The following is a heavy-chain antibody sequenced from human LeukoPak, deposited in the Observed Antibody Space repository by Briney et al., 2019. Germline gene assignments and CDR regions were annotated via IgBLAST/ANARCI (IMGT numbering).Heavy chain of an antibody. Sequence: PSETLSLTCAVYGGSFSGYYWSWIRQPPGKGLEWIGEINHSGSIKNNPSLKSRVTISVDTSKNQFSLKLSSVTAADTAVYYCARKRYYYDTLDYWGQGTLVTVSS. CDR3: ARKRYYYDTLDY. V-gene: IGHV4-34*01. CDR2: INHSGSI. CDR1: GGSFSGYY. D-gene: IGHD3-22*01. J-gene: IGHJ4*02.